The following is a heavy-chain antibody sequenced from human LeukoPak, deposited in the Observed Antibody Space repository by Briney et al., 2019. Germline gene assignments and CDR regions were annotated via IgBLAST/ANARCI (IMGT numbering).Heavy chain of an antibody. CDR1: GGSFSGYY. CDR2: INHSGST. J-gene: IGHJ4*02. Sequence: PSETLSLTCAVYGGSFSGYYWSWIRQPPGKGLEWIREINHSGSTNYNPSLKSRVTISVDMSKNHFSLRLRSVTAADTAMYYCARGTLYRGWSYYLDFWGQGSQVTVSS. D-gene: IGHD6-19*01. V-gene: IGHV4-34*01. CDR3: ARGTLYRGWSYYLDF.